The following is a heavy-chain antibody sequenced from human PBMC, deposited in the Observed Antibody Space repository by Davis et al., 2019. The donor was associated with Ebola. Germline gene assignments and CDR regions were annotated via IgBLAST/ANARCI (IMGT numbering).Heavy chain of an antibody. J-gene: IGHJ6*02. Sequence: GGSLRLSCKGSGYSFTTYWINWVRQMPGKGLEWMGTIDPSDSYTKYSPSFQGHVTFSADESISTAYLQWSSLRASDTAMYYCATSVGSYYAMDVWGQGTTVTVSS. CDR1: GYSFTTYW. D-gene: IGHD4-23*01. CDR2: IDPSDSYT. V-gene: IGHV5-10-1*01. CDR3: ATSVGSYYAMDV.